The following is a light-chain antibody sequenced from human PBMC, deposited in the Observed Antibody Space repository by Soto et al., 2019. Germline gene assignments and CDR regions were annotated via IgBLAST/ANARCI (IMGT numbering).Light chain of an antibody. CDR2: DVS. Sequence: QSVLTQPASVSGSPGQSITISCTGTSSGIGNYNYVSWYQQHPGKVPKLIIYDVSKWPSGVPDRFSGSKSGNTASLTISGLQAEDEGDYYCCSYAGSYTFVFGTGTKVTVL. V-gene: IGLV2-11*01. CDR1: SSGIGNYNY. CDR3: CSYAGSYTFV. J-gene: IGLJ1*01.